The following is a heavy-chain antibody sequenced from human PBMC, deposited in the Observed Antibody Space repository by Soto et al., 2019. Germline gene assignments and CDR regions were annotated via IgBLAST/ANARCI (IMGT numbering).Heavy chain of an antibody. J-gene: IGHJ4*02. CDR1: GGSIGTYY. D-gene: IGHD6-19*01. CDR2: IYYSGST. CDR3: ARWVAVAGAFDY. Sequence: ETLSLTCTFSGGSIGTYYWSWIRQPPGKGLEWIGYIYYSGSTNYNPSLKSRVTISVDTSKNQFSLKLSSVTAADTAVYYCARWVAVAGAFDYWGQGTLVTVSS. V-gene: IGHV4-59*08.